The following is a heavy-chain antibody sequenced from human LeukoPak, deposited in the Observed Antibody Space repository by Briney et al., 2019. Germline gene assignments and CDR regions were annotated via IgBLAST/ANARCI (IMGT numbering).Heavy chain of an antibody. CDR3: AIFSCSSTSCYYGY. D-gene: IGHD2-2*01. V-gene: IGHV1-24*01. J-gene: IGHJ4*02. CDR1: GYTLTELS. Sequence: ASVKVSCKGSGYTLTELSMHRGRQAPGKGLEWVGGFDPEDGETIYAQKFQGRVTMTEDTSTDTAYMELSSLRSEDTAVYYCAIFSCSSTSCYYGYWGQGTLVSVSS. CDR2: FDPEDGET.